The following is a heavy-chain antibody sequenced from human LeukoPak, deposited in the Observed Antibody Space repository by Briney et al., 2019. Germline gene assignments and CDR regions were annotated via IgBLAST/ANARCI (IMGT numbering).Heavy chain of an antibody. V-gene: IGHV3-7*01. Sequence: GGSLRLSCAGSGFTFRSYWMSWVRQAPGKGLEWVANIKQDGSEKYYVDSVKGRFTISRDNAKNSLYLQMNSLRGEDTAVYYCARDLRGGSGDSDNWFDPWGQGTLVTASS. CDR2: IKQDGSEK. J-gene: IGHJ5*02. D-gene: IGHD3-3*01. CDR3: ARDLRGGSGDSDNWFDP. CDR1: GFTFRSYW.